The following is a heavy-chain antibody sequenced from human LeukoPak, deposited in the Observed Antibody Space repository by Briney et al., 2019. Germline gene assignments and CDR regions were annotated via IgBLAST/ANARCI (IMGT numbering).Heavy chain of an antibody. CDR2: ISSNGGST. CDR1: GFTFSSYA. D-gene: IGHD1-26*01. V-gene: IGHV3-64*03. Sequence: GGSLRLSCSASGFTFSSYAMHWVRQAPGKGLEYVSPISSNGGSTYYADSVKARFTISRDKSKNTLYLQMSSLRAEDTAVYYCVKGHLVWELGDYFDYWGQGTLVTVSS. J-gene: IGHJ4*02. CDR3: VKGHLVWELGDYFDY.